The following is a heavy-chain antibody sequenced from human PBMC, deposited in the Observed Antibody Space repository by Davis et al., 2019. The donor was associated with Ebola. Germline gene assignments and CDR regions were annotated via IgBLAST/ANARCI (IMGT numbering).Heavy chain of an antibody. CDR2: IYPGDSDT. CDR3: ARRYYYDTSGYYYFDY. J-gene: IGHJ4*02. D-gene: IGHD3-22*01. CDR1: GYSFTSYW. Sequence: KVSCKGSGYSFTSYWIGWVRQMPGKGLEWMGIIYPGDSDTRYSPSFQGQVTISADKSISTAYLQWSSLKASDTAMYYCARRYYYDTSGYYYFDYWGQGTLVTVAS. V-gene: IGHV5-51*01.